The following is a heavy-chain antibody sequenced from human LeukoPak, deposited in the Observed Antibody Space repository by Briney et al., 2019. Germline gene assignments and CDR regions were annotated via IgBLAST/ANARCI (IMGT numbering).Heavy chain of an antibody. CDR2: INPNSGGT. J-gene: IGHJ5*02. D-gene: IGHD2-2*01. CDR3: ARDRRGICSSTSCPRRFDP. V-gene: IGHV1-2*02. CDR1: GYTFTGYY. Sequence: GASVKVSCKASGYTFTGYYMHWVRQAPGQGLEWMGWINPNSGGTNYAQKFQGRVTMTRDTSISTAYMELSRLRSDDTAVYYCARDRRGICSSTSCPRRFDPWGQGTLVTVST.